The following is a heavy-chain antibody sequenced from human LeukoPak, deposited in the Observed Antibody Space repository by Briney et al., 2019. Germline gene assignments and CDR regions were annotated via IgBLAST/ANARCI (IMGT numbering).Heavy chain of an antibody. CDR2: ITLNSGDT. CDR3: AILSGDWYTAMNNYYYYYMDV. V-gene: IGHV1-2*02. Sequence: ASVKVSCKASGHTFTVHYIHWVRQGPGQGLEWLGWITLNSGDTHYAQKFQGRVTMTSDTSISTAYMELSSLRSEDTAVYYCAILSGDWYTAMNNYYYYYMDVWGKGTTVTVSS. J-gene: IGHJ6*03. D-gene: IGHD5-18*01. CDR1: GHTFTVHY.